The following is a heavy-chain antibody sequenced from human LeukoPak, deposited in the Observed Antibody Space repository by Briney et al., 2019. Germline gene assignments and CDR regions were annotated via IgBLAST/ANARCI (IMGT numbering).Heavy chain of an antibody. CDR3: AKDGPNYYDSRTYYLSYFDH. D-gene: IGHD3-22*01. V-gene: IGHV3-23*01. CDR2: ISSSGGST. CDR1: GFTFRNYG. J-gene: IGHJ4*02. Sequence: PGGSLRLSCAASGFTFRNYGMHWVRQAPGKGLEWVSAISSSGGSTYYADSVRGRFTISRDNSKNTLYLQMNGLRAEDTAVYYCAKDGPNYYDSRTYYLSYFDHWGQGTLVTVSS.